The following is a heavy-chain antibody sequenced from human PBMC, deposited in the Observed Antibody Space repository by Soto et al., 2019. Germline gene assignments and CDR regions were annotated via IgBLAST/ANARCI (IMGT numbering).Heavy chain of an antibody. CDR3: AHRLIAGTSDKPFDY. Sequence: QITLKESGPTLVKPTQTLTLTCTFSGFSLSRSATGTSAVGVGWIRQPPGRALEWLAFIYWNDDKRYSPSLKNRLTITKDTSKNQVVLTVTNMDPVDTATYYCAHRLIAGTSDKPFDYWGQGTLVTVSS. CDR1: GFSLSRSATGTSAVG. J-gene: IGHJ4*02. V-gene: IGHV2-5*01. D-gene: IGHD1-7*01. CDR2: IYWNDDK.